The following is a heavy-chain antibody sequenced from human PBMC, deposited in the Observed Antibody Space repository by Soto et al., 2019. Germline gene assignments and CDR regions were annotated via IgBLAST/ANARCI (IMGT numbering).Heavy chain of an antibody. J-gene: IGHJ4*02. CDR2: ILPMFGSA. CDR3: ARDGYFDSSGHYHPGGVTLDY. V-gene: IGHV1-69*06. CDR1: GGPFTSNA. Sequence: ASVKVSCKVSGGPFTSNAISWLRQAPGQGLEWMGKILPMFGSANYPEKFLGRVTITADTSTTTVYMKLDGLESEVTAVYFCARDGYFDSSGHYHPGGVTLDYWGQGTLVTVSS. D-gene: IGHD3-22*01.